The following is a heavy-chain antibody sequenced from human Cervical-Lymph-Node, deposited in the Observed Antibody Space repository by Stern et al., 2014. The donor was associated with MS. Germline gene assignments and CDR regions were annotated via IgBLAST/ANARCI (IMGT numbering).Heavy chain of an antibody. CDR2: IIPIFGTA. CDR1: GGIFIIST. Sequence: VQLVESGAELKKPGSSVQVSCTTSGGIFIISTITWVRQVPGQGLEWMGGIIPIFGTANYAQKFQGRVTITADESTSTAYMELSSLRSEDTAVYYCARGEKQWLSLWDYWGQGTLVTVSS. J-gene: IGHJ4*02. V-gene: IGHV1-69*01. CDR3: ARGEKQWLSLWDY. D-gene: IGHD6-19*01.